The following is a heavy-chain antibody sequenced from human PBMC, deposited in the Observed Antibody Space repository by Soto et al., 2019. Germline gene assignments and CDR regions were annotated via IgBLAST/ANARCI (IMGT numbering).Heavy chain of an antibody. CDR2: IYPGDSDT. V-gene: IGHV5-51*01. Sequence: EVQLVQSGAEVKKPGESLKISCKGSGYSFTSYWIGWVRQMPGKGLEWMGIIYPGDSDTRYSPSFQGQVTISADKSISTAYLQWSSLKASDTAMYYCARASQVNWNYDYFDYWGQGTLVTVSS. CDR3: ARASQVNWNYDYFDY. J-gene: IGHJ4*02. D-gene: IGHD1-7*01. CDR1: GYSFTSYW.